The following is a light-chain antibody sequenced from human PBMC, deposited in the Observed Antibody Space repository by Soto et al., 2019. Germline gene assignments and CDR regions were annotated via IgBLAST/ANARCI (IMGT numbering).Light chain of an antibody. V-gene: IGKV1-39*01. CDR3: QQSYSTPPT. J-gene: IGKJ1*01. Sequence: DIQMTQSPSSLSASVGDRVTITCRASQSIRSYLNWYQQKPGKAPKLLIYAASSLQSGVPSRFSGSGSGTDFTLTISSLQPEDFATYYCQQSYSTPPTFGQGTKVESK. CDR1: QSIRSY. CDR2: AAS.